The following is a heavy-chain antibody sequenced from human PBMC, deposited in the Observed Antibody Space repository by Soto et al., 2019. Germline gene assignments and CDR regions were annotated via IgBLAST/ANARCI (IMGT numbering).Heavy chain of an antibody. D-gene: IGHD3-10*01. CDR2: INPGVGST. CDR3: AREYYNAAPLIY. J-gene: IGHJ4*02. Sequence: QVQLVQSEAAVMKPGASVRLSCKASGYIFTYYYIHWVRQAPGQGLEWMGIINPGVGSTNYAQKLQGRVTMTRDTFTSTVYMELRSLTSGDTAVYYCAREYYNAAPLIYWGQGTLVTVSS. CDR1: GYIFTYYY. V-gene: IGHV1-46*01.